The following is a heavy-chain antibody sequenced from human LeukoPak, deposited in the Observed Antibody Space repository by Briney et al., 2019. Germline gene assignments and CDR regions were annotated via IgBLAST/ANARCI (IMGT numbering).Heavy chain of an antibody. CDR2: IYYSGST. CDR3: ARGGTAVIAPYAFDI. V-gene: IGHV4-59*01. D-gene: IGHD4-23*01. J-gene: IGHJ3*02. CDR1: GGSISSYY. Sequence: KPSETLSLTGTVSGGSISSYYWSWVRQPPGKGLEGIGYIYYSGSTNYNPSVKSRVAMSVDTSKQQFSLKLSSLTAADTAVYYCARGGTAVIAPYAFDIWGQGTMVTVSS.